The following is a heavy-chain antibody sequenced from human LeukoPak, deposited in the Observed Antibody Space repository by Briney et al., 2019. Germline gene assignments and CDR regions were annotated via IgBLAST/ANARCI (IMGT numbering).Heavy chain of an antibody. J-gene: IGHJ4*02. CDR3: ASKWGGY. V-gene: IGHV1-69*06. CDR1: GDTFNSFA. D-gene: IGHD1-26*01. Sequence: SVKVSCKTSGDTFNSFAITWVRQAPGQGLEWMGGLITVFGRPNYPQKFKDRVTISADKSSFTSYLELKSLTSEDTAVYFCASKWGGYWGQGTLVTVSS. CDR2: LITVFGRP.